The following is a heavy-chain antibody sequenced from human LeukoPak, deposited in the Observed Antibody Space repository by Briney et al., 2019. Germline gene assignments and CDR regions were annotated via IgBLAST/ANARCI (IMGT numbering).Heavy chain of an antibody. CDR1: GYSFTDYW. D-gene: IGHD5-24*01. CDR2: IYPGGSET. J-gene: IGHJ4*02. CDR3: ARASRDGYNQNFDH. Sequence: GESLKISCQTAGYSFTDYWIGWVRQRPGKGLEWMGIIYPGGSETRYDPSFQGQVTISADRSTSTAYLQWSSLRASDTAMYYCARASRDGYNQNFDHWGQGTLVTVSS. V-gene: IGHV5-51*01.